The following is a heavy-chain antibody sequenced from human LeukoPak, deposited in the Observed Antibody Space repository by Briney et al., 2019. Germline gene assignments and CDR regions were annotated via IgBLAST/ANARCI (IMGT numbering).Heavy chain of an antibody. V-gene: IGHV3-15*01. CDR3: TPEVAD. Sequence: PGGSLRLSCTASGFIFNTAWMSWFRQAPGKGLEWAGRIKSKTDGGAIEYAAPVKGRFIISREDSENTVFLQMTSLRIEDTAVYYCTPEVADWGQGTLVTVSS. D-gene: IGHD2-15*01. J-gene: IGHJ4*02. CDR2: IKSKTDGGAI. CDR1: GFIFNTAW.